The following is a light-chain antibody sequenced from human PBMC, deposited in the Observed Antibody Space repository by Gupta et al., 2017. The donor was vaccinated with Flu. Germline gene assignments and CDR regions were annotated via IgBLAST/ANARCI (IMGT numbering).Light chain of an antibody. J-gene: IGLJ3*02. CDR1: SGHSTYA. V-gene: IGLV4-69*01. CDR3: QTWGTGIGV. Sequence: QVVLTQSPSASASLGASVNLTCPLSSGHSTYAIAWHQQQPKKGPRYLMNLNNDGSHSKGDGIPDRFSGSSSGAERYLTISSLQSEDEADYYCQTWGTGIGVFGGGTKLTVL. CDR2: LNNDGSH.